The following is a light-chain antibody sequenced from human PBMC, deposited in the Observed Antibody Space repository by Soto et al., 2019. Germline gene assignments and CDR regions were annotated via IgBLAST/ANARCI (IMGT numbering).Light chain of an antibody. CDR3: QQFDNSPWT. CDR1: QTVSSTY. V-gene: IGKV3-20*01. CDR2: GAS. Sequence: AQSPDTLSVSPGERATLSCRASQTVSSTYLAWYQHKPGQAPRLLIYGASSRATDIPDRFSGSGSGTDFTLTIARLEPEDFAVYYCQQFDNSPWTFGQGTKV. J-gene: IGKJ1*01.